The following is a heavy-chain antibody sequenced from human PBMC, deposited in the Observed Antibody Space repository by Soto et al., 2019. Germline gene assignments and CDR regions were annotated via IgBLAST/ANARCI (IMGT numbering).Heavy chain of an antibody. CDR3: ARGVGDYGDYGNYYYYMDV. CDR2: IGTAGDT. D-gene: IGHD4-17*01. V-gene: IGHV3-13*01. CDR1: GFTFSSYD. Sequence: GGSLRLSCAASGFTFSSYDMHWVRQATGKGLEWVSAIGTAGDTYYPGSVKGRFTISRENAKNSLYLQMNSLRAGDTAVYYCARGVGDYGDYGNYYYYMDVWGKGTTVTVSS. J-gene: IGHJ6*03.